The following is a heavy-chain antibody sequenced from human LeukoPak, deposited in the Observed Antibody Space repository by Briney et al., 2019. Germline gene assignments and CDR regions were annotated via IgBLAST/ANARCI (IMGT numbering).Heavy chain of an antibody. V-gene: IGHV1-69*05. Sequence: AVNVSCKASGGTFSSYAISWVRQARGQGLEWMGGIIPIFGTANYAQKFQGRVTITTDESTSTAYMELSSLRSEDTAVYYCARHYDSLEGYYYYMDVWGKGTTVTVSS. CDR1: GGTFSSYA. D-gene: IGHD3-3*01. CDR2: IIPIFGTA. J-gene: IGHJ6*03. CDR3: ARHYDSLEGYYYYMDV.